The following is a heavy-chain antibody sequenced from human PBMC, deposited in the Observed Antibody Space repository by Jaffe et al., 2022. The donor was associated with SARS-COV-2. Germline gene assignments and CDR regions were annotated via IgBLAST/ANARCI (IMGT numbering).Heavy chain of an antibody. CDR3: ARKVVRSRLGGEVGYYYYGMDV. CDR1: GFTFSSYS. D-gene: IGHD3-16*01. Sequence: EVQLVESGGGLVKPGGSLRLSCAASGFTFSSYSMNWVRQAPGKGLEWVSSISSSSSYIYYADSVKGRFTISRDNAKNSLYLQMNSLRAEDTAVYYCARKVVRSRLGGEVGYYYYGMDVWGQGTTVTVSS. V-gene: IGHV3-21*01. CDR2: ISSSSSYI. J-gene: IGHJ6*02.